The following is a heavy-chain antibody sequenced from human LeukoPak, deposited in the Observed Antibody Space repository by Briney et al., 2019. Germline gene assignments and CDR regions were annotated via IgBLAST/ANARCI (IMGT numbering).Heavy chain of an antibody. V-gene: IGHV3-48*03. CDR1: GFIFRIFE. CDR3: ARDNGGYPYFFDY. D-gene: IGHD1-26*01. J-gene: IGHJ4*02. Sequence: GGSLRLFCAAWGFIFRIFEMKGARHSRGKGVVGLSYISCWGTTIFYADSVERRLTISRDNDKNSLYLQMNSQRAEDTAVYYCARDNGGYPYFFDYWGQGTLVTVSS. CDR2: ISCWGTTI.